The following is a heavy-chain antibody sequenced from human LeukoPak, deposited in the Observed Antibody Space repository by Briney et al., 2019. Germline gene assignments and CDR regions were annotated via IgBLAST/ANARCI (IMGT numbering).Heavy chain of an antibody. J-gene: IGHJ4*02. D-gene: IGHD6-13*01. CDR1: GGSFSGYY. V-gene: IGHV4-34*01. CDR3: ARGRGIAAALDY. CDR2: INHSGST. Sequence: SETLSLTCAVYGGSFSGYYWSWIRQPPGKGLEWIGEINHSGSTNYNPSLKSRVTISVDTSKNQLSLKLSSVTAADTAVYYCARGRGIAAALDYWGQGTLVTVSS.